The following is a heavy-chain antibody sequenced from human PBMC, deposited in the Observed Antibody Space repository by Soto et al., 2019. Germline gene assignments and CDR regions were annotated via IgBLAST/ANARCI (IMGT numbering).Heavy chain of an antibody. CDR2: IWYDGSNK. Sequence: PGGSLRLSCAASGFTFSSYGMHWVRQAPGKGLEWVAVIWYDGSNKYYADSVKGRFTISRDNSKNTLYLQMNSLRAEETAVYYCAGSQSYYYYGMDVWGQGTTGTVSS. CDR1: GFTFSSYG. J-gene: IGHJ6*02. CDR3: AGSQSYYYYGMDV. V-gene: IGHV3-33*01.